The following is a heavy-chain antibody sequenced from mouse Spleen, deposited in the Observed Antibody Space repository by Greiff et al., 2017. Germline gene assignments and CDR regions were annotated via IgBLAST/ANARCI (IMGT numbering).Heavy chain of an antibody. CDR2: ISSGSSTI. CDR3: ARPGLYDGYYVDAMDY. V-gene: IGHV5-17*01. D-gene: IGHD2-3*01. CDR1: GFTFSDYG. J-gene: IGHJ4*01. Sequence: EVQWVESGGGLVKPGGSLKLSCAASGFTFSDYGMHWVRQAPEKGLEWVAYISSGSSTIYYADTVKGRFTISRDNAKNTLFLQMTSLRSEDTAMYYCARPGLYDGYYVDAMDYWGQGTSVTVSS.